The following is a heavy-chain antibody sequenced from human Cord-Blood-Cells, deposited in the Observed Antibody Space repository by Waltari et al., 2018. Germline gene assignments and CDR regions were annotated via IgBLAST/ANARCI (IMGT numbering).Heavy chain of an antibody. CDR3: ARGLVAADAFDI. V-gene: IGHV4-34*01. J-gene: IGHJ3*02. Sequence: QVQLQQWGAGLLKPSETLSLTCAVYGGSFSGYYWSWTRQPPGKGLEERGEINPSGSTNSNPSLKSRVTISVDTSKNQFSRKLSSLTAADTAVYYCARGLVAADAFDIWGQGTMVIVSS. CDR2: INPSGST. CDR1: GGSFSGYY. D-gene: IGHD2-21*01.